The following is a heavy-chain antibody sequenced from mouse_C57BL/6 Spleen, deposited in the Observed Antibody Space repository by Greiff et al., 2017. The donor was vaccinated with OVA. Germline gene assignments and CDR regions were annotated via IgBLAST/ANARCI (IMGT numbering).Heavy chain of an antibody. D-gene: IGHD2-1*01. CDR2: IDPSDSYT. CDR3: ARYGNYAGWFAY. CDR1: GYTFTSYW. Sequence: QVQLQQPGAELVKPGASVKLSCKASGYTFTSYWMQWVKQRPGQGLEWIGEIDPSDSYTNYNQKFKGKATLTVDTSSSTAYMQLSSLTSEDSAVYYCARYGNYAGWFAYWGQGTLVTVYA. V-gene: IGHV1-50*01. J-gene: IGHJ3*01.